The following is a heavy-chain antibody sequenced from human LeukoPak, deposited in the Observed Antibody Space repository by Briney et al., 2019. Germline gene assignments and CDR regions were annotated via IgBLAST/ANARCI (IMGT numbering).Heavy chain of an antibody. CDR3: ARGPRAAADDY. CDR2: INAVNGNT. Sequence: ASVEVSCKASGYTFINYAINWGRQAPGQRPEWIGWINAVNGNTKYSQKFQGRVTITRDTSASTAYMELSSLRSEDTAVYYCARGPRAAADDYWGQGTLVTVSS. V-gene: IGHV1-3*01. D-gene: IGHD6-13*01. J-gene: IGHJ4*02. CDR1: GYTFINYA.